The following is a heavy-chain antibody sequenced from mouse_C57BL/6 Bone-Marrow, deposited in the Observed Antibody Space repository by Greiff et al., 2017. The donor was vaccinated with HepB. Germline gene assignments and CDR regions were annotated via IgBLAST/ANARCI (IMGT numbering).Heavy chain of an antibody. V-gene: IGHV14-4*01. CDR3: TTDNYCNSHDDMDY. CDR1: GFNIKDDY. J-gene: IGHJ4*01. Sequence: VQLQQSGAELVRPGASVKLSCTASGFNIKDDYMHWVKQRPEQGLEWIGRIDPENGDTEYAPKFQGKATITADTSSNTAYLQPSSLTSEDTAVYYCTTDNYCNSHDDMDYWGPGTSVTVYS. D-gene: IGHD2-1*01. CDR2: IDPENGDT.